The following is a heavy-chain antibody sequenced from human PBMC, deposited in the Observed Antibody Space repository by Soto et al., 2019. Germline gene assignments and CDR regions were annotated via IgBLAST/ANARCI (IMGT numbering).Heavy chain of an antibody. CDR1: GYTFTYYT. J-gene: IGHJ4*02. CDR2: INAGDGNT. Sequence: QVQLVQSGAEEKKPGASVTVSCKASGYTFTYYTVHWVRQAPGQRLEWMGWINAGDGNTKYSPNFQGRVTITKDTXAXTVYMELSSLRSEDTAVYFCTRDYYDSSGYYPKFDYWGQGTLVTVSS. V-gene: IGHV1-3*05. D-gene: IGHD3-22*01. CDR3: TRDYYDSSGYYPKFDY.